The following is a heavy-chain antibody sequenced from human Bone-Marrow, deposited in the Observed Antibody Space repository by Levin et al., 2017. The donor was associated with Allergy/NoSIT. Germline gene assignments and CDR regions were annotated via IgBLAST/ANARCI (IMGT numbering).Heavy chain of an antibody. V-gene: IGHV4-59*11. CDR2: VYHSGST. CDR3: ASYVWFGTIRHFDL. Sequence: PSETLSLTCSVSGGSIRNHYWGWIRQPPGKGLEWIGYVYHSGSTNYNPSLKSRVTMSMDTSKNQFSLQLSSVTAADTAVYYCASYVWFGTIRHFDLWGRGALAIVIS. J-gene: IGHJ2*01. D-gene: IGHD3-10*01. CDR1: GGSIRNHY.